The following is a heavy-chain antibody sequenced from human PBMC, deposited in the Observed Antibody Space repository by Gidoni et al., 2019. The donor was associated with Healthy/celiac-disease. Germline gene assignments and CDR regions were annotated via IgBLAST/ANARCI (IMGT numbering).Heavy chain of an antibody. D-gene: IGHD4-17*01. CDR3: TTGYYGDKTVY. J-gene: IGHJ4*02. V-gene: IGHV3-15*01. CDR2: IKSKTDGGTT. Sequence: EVQLVESGGGLVKPGGSLRLSCAASGFTFSNAWMSWFRQAPGKGLEWVGRIKSKTDGGTTDYAAPVKGRFTISRDDSKNTLYLQMNSLKTEDTAVYYCTTGYYGDKTVYWGQGTLVTVSS. CDR1: GFTFSNAW.